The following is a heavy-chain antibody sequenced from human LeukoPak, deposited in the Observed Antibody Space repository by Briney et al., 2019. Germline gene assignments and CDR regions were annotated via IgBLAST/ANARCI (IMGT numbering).Heavy chain of an antibody. J-gene: IGHJ3*02. D-gene: IGHD5-18*01. V-gene: IGHV4-34*01. CDR3: ARGLAYSYGYDAFDI. CDR2: INHSGST. CDR1: GGSFSGYY. Sequence: PSETLSLTCAVYGGSFSGYYWSWIRQPPGKGLEWIGEINHSGSTNYNPSLKSRVTISVDTSKNQFSLKLSSVTAADTAVYYCARGLAYSYGYDAFDIRGQGTMVTVSS.